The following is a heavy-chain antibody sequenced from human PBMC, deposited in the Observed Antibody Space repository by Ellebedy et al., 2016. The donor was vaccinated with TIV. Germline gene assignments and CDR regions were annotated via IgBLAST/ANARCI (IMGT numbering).Heavy chain of an antibody. V-gene: IGHV3-23*01. D-gene: IGHD1-26*01. Sequence: GESLKISXAASGFTFSSYAMSWVRQAPGKGLEWVSAISGSGGSTYYADSVKGRFTISRDNSKNTLYLQMNSLRAEDTAVYYCATIVGATLWGQGTLVTVSS. J-gene: IGHJ4*02. CDR1: GFTFSSYA. CDR3: ATIVGATL. CDR2: ISGSGGST.